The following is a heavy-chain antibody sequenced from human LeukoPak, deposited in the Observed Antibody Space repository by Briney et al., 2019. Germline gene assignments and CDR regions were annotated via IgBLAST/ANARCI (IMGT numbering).Heavy chain of an antibody. Sequence: ASVKVSCKDSGYTFTSYNINWVRQAPGQGLEWMGWINPNSGGTNYAQKFQGRVTMTRDTSISTAYMELSRLRSDDTAVYYCARGAVIPSGYYYMDVWGKGTTVTVSS. CDR3: ARGAVIPSGYYYMDV. D-gene: IGHD3-10*01. CDR2: INPNSGGT. V-gene: IGHV1-2*02. CDR1: GYTFTSYN. J-gene: IGHJ6*03.